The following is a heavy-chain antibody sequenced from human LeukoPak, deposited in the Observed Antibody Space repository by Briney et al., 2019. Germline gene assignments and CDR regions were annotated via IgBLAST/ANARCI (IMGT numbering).Heavy chain of an antibody. Sequence: GGSLRLSCAASGFTFSSYSMNWVRQAPGKGLEWVSSISSSSSYIYYADSVKGRFTISRDSAKNSLYLQMISLRAEDTAVYYCARVGHGGDYLAIDYWGQGTLVTVSS. J-gene: IGHJ4*02. CDR3: ARVGHGGDYLAIDY. V-gene: IGHV3-21*01. CDR2: ISSSSSYI. D-gene: IGHD4-17*01. CDR1: GFTFSSYS.